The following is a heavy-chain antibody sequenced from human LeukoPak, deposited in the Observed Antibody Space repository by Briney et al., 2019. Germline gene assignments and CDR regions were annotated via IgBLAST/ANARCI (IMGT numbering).Heavy chain of an antibody. CDR3: ASGYCSRTSCPPGY. J-gene: IGHJ4*02. Sequence: SSVNVSCKASGGTFSSYAISWVRQAPAPGLEWMGGIIPIFGTANYAQKFQGRVTITTDESTSTAYMQLRSLRSEDTAVYYCASGYCSRTSCPPGYWGQGTLVTVSS. V-gene: IGHV1-69*05. D-gene: IGHD2-2*01. CDR2: IIPIFGTA. CDR1: GGTFSSYA.